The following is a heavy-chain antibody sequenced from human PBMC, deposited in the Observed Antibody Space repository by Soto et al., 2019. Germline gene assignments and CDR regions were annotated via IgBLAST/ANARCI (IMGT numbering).Heavy chain of an antibody. CDR3: ARGYSYGDY. CDR1: GYTFTSYY. CDR2: INPSGGTT. Sequence: QVQLVQSGAEVKKPGASVKVSCKASGYTFTSYYMYWVRQAPGQGLEWMGLINPSGGTTTYAQKFQGRVTMTRDTSTSTVYMELSCLRSEDTAVYYCARGYSYGDYWGQGTLVTVSS. D-gene: IGHD5-18*01. J-gene: IGHJ4*02. V-gene: IGHV1-46*01.